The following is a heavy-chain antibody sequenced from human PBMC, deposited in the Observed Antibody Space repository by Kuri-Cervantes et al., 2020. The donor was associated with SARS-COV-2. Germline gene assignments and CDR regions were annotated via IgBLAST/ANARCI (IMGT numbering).Heavy chain of an antibody. Sequence: SVKVSCKASGGTFSSYAISWVRQAPGQGLEWMGGIIPIFGIANYAQKFQGRVTITADKSTSTAYMELSSLRSEDTAVYYCARGESDIATTGTRFRLAEYFQHWGQGTLVTVSS. J-gene: IGHJ1*01. CDR3: ARGESDIATTGTRFRLAEYFQH. D-gene: IGHD6-13*01. CDR2: IIPIFGIA. V-gene: IGHV1-69*10. CDR1: GGTFSSYA.